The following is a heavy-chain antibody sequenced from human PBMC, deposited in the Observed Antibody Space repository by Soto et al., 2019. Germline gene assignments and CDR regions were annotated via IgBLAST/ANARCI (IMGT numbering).Heavy chain of an antibody. D-gene: IGHD2-15*01. V-gene: IGHV3-23*01. Sequence: GGSLRLSCAASGFTFSSYAMGWLRHAPRTAPEWVAFVDGSGYDTSFADSVKGRFTISRDTSENTLHLQMDSLRVEDTAVYYCARDDVLCDGGRCYGIPLDVWGKGTTVTVSS. CDR3: ARDDVLCDGGRCYGIPLDV. J-gene: IGHJ6*04. CDR1: GFTFSSYA. CDR2: VDGSGYDT.